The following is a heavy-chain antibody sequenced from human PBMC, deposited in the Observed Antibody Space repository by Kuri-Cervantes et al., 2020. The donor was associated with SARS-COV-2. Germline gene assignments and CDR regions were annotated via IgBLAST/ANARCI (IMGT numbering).Heavy chain of an antibody. CDR3: ARYFGVITVDY. J-gene: IGHJ4*02. CDR1: GFTFSDYY. V-gene: IGHV3-11*04. Sequence: GESLKISCAASGFTFSDYYMSWIRQAPGKGLEWVSYISSRGSTIYYADSVKGRFTISRDSAKSSLYLQMNSLRVEDTAVYYCARYFGVITVDYWGRGTLVTVSS. D-gene: IGHD3-3*01. CDR2: ISSRGSTI.